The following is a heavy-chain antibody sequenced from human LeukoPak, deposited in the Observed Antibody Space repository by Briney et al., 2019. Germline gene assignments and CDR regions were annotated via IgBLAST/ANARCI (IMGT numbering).Heavy chain of an antibody. D-gene: IGHD5-24*01. CDR2: ISTSGNVI. J-gene: IGHJ4*02. CDR1: GFTFSDYY. CDR3: ARVPHHGFLDY. Sequence: GGSLRLSCAASGFTFSDYYMNWIRQAPGKGLEWLSYISTSGNVIYYADSVKGRFTISRDNAKNSLYLQMNSLRAEDTAVYYCARVPHHGFLDYWGQGTLVTVSS. V-gene: IGHV3-11*01.